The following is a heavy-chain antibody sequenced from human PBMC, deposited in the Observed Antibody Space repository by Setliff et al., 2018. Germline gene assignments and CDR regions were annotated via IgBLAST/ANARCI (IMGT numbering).Heavy chain of an antibody. CDR1: GYTFTSYG. D-gene: IGHD3-22*01. CDR2: ISAYNGNT. J-gene: IGHJ6*02. V-gene: IGHV1-18*01. Sequence: ASVKVSCKASGYTFTSYGISWVRQAPGQGLEWMGWISAYNGNTNYAQKLQGRVTMTTDTSTSTAYMQLRSLRSDDTAVYYCARVYYDSSGSDLYYYYYGMDVWGQGTTVTVSS. CDR3: ARVYYDSSGSDLYYYYYGMDV.